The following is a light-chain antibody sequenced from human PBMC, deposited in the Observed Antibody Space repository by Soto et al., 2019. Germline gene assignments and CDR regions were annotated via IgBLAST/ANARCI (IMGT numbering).Light chain of an antibody. J-gene: IGKJ4*01. Sequence: DIPLTQSPSFLSASVGDRVTITCRASQGISSFLAWFQQKPGRAPKLLVYAASTLQTGVPSRFSGSGSGTEFTLTISSLQPEDSATYYCQQRKDYPITFGGGTKVEIK. CDR2: AAS. CDR3: QQRKDYPIT. V-gene: IGKV1-9*01. CDR1: QGISSF.